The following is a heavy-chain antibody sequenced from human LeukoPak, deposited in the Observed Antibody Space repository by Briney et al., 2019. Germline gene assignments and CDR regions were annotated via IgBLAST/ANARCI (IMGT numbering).Heavy chain of an antibody. CDR1: GGTFSSYA. D-gene: IGHD3-10*01. Sequence: GASVKVSCKASGGTFSSYAISWVRQAPGQGLEWMGGIIPIFGTANYAQKFQGRVTITADESTSTAYMEPSSLRSEDTAVYYCARAPYYYGSGSYYNVDYYGMDVWGQGTTVTVSS. CDR2: IIPIFGTA. V-gene: IGHV1-69*13. CDR3: ARAPYYYGSGSYYNVDYYGMDV. J-gene: IGHJ6*02.